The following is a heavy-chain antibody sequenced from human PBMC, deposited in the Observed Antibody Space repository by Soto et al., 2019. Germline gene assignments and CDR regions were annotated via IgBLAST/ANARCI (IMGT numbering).Heavy chain of an antibody. Sequence: GASVKVSCKASGYTFTSYYMHWGRQAPGQGLEWMGIINPSGGSTSYAQKFQGRVTMTRDTSTSTVYMELSSLRSEDTAVYYCARDGAGDFWSGYPLYYFDYWGQGTLVTVSS. V-gene: IGHV1-46*01. D-gene: IGHD3-3*01. CDR1: GYTFTSYY. CDR3: ARDGAGDFWSGYPLYYFDY. J-gene: IGHJ4*02. CDR2: INPSGGST.